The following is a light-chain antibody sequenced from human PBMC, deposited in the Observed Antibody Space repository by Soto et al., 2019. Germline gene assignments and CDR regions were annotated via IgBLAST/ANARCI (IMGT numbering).Light chain of an antibody. V-gene: IGKV1-5*01. J-gene: IGKJ4*01. CDR3: QQYNSYSPLT. Sequence: DIQMSQSPCSLSASVGDRVTISCRASQSISSWLAWYQQKPGKAPKLLIFDAYSLESGVPSRFSGSRSGTEFTLTITSLQPDDHATYSCQQYNSYSPLTFGGGTKVDIK. CDR1: QSISSW. CDR2: DAY.